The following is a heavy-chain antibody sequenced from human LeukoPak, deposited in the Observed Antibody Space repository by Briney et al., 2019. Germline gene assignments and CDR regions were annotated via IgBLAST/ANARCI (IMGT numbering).Heavy chain of an antibody. V-gene: IGHV1-8*01. CDR3: ARRLYYDYVWGSYRYTEVFDY. J-gene: IGHJ4*02. Sequence: GASVKVSCKASGYTFTSYDINWVRQATGQGLEWMGWMNPNSGNTGYAQKFQGRVTMTRNTSISTAYMELSSLRSEDTAVYYCARRLYYDYVWGSYRYTEVFDYWGQGTLVTVSS. D-gene: IGHD3-16*02. CDR2: MNPNSGNT. CDR1: GYTFTSYD.